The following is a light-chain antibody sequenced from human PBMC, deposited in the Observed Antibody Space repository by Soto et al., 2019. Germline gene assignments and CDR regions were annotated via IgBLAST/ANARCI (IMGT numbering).Light chain of an antibody. CDR2: DVS. Sequence: QSALTQPASVSGSPGQSITISCTGTSSDVGGYNYVSWYQQHPGKAPKLMIYDVSNRPSGVSNRFSGSKSGNTASLTISGLQAEDEADYYCSSYTSSSTLDVVFRGGTKVTVL. J-gene: IGLJ2*01. CDR3: SSYTSSSTLDVV. V-gene: IGLV2-14*01. CDR1: SSDVGGYNY.